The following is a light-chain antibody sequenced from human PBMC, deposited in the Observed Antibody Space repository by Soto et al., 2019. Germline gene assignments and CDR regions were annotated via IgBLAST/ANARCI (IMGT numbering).Light chain of an antibody. J-gene: IGKJ4*01. V-gene: IGKV3-11*01. Sequence: EIVLTQSPATLSLSPGERATLSCRASQSLSSYLAWYQQKRGQAPRLLIYDASKRATGIPARFSGSGSGTDFTLSLSSLEPEDFAVYYCQQRSDWPLTFGGGTKVEIK. CDR3: QQRSDWPLT. CDR2: DAS. CDR1: QSLSSY.